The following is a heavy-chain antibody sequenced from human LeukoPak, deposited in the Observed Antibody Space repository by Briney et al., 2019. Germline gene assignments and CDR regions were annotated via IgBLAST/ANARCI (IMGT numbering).Heavy chain of an antibody. D-gene: IGHD6-13*01. CDR3: AKDPPWWYSSSWYGFDP. CDR1: GFTFISYS. Sequence: HAGGSLSLSCPASGFTFISYSMGSVGQAPGKGLEWVSAINGSGGSTDYADSVKGRFTISRDNSKNTLYLQMNSLRAEDTAVYYCAKDPPWWYSSSWYGFDPWGQGTLVTVSS. J-gene: IGHJ5*02. CDR2: INGSGGST. V-gene: IGHV3-23*01.